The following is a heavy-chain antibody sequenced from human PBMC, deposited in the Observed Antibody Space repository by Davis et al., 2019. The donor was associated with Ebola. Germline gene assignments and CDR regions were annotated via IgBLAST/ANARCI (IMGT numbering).Heavy chain of an antibody. D-gene: IGHD3-22*01. CDR2: ISGSGGST. CDR1: GFTFSSYA. Sequence: PGGSLRLSCAASGFTFSSYAMSWVRQAPGKGLEWVSAISGSGGSTYYADSVKGRFTISRDNSKNTLYLQMNSLRAEDTAVYYCARGYYYDSSGPYGMDVWGQGTTVTVSS. V-gene: IGHV3-23*01. J-gene: IGHJ6*02. CDR3: ARGYYYDSSGPYGMDV.